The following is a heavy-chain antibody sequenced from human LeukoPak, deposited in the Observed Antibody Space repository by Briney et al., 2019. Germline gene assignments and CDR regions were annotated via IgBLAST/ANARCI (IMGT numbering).Heavy chain of an antibody. D-gene: IGHD3-3*01. V-gene: IGHV3-23*01. CDR2: ISGSGGST. Sequence: PGGSLRLSCAASGFTFSSYTMSWVRQAPGKGLEWVSAISGSGGSTYYADSVKGRFTISRDNSKNTLYLQMNSLRAEDTAVYYCAKDAYDLEWLLGGDWFDPWGQGTLVTVSS. CDR3: AKDAYDLEWLLGGDWFDP. J-gene: IGHJ5*02. CDR1: GFTFSSYT.